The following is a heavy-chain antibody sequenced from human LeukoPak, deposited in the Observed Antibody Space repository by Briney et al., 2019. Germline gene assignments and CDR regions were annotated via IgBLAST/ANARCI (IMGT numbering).Heavy chain of an antibody. J-gene: IGHJ4*02. Sequence: ASVKLSCKASGYTFTSYYMHWVRQAPGQGLEWMGIINPSGGSTSYAQKFQGRVTMTRNTSTSPVYKELSSVRTEDTGVYYCAREMMGTTVTTEGYYFDYWGQGTLVTVSS. CDR2: INPSGGST. D-gene: IGHD4-17*01. CDR1: GYTFTSYY. CDR3: AREMMGTTVTTEGYYFDY. V-gene: IGHV1-46*01.